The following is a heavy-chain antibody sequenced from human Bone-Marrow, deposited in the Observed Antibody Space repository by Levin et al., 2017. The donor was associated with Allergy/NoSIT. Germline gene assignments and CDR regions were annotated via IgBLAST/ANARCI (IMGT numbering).Heavy chain of an antibody. D-gene: IGHD1-1*01. CDR1: GGSVTSYY. J-gene: IGHJ5*02. CDR2: IYYKGDT. V-gene: IGHV4-59*02. CDR3: ARDFSGIFGP. Sequence: SSETLSLTCTVSGGSVTSYYWSWIRQIPGKGLEWIAYIYYKGDTNTNPSLKSRVTMSVDTSNNQFSLKLSSVTAADTAIYYCARDFSGIFGPWGQGTLVTVSS.